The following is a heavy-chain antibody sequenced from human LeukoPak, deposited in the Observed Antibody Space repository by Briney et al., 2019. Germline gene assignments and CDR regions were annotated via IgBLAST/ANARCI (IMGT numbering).Heavy chain of an antibody. V-gene: IGHV3-48*01. CDR3: ARKNTTSSEDY. Sequence: PGGSLRLSCVASGFPFSSYSMNWVRQAPGKGLEWVSFISGSSSIIDYADSVKGRFTISRDNGKNSLFLHMYSLRAEDTAVYYCARKNTTSSEDYWGQGTLVTVSS. CDR1: GFPFSSYS. J-gene: IGHJ4*02. D-gene: IGHD6-6*01. CDR2: ISGSSSII.